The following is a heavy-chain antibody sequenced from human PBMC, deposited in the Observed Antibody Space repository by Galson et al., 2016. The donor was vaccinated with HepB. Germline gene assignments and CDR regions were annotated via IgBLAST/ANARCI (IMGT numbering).Heavy chain of an antibody. J-gene: IGHJ3*02. CDR3: AKDVYYDLWSGYRADAFDI. CDR2: ISGSGGST. D-gene: IGHD3-3*01. Sequence: SLRLSCAASGFTFSSYTMSWVRQAPGKGLEWVSNISGSGGSTYYADSVKGRFTISRDNSKNILYLQMNSLRGEDTAVYYCAKDVYYDLWSGYRADAFDIWGHGTMVTVSS. CDR1: GFTFSSYT. V-gene: IGHV3-23*01.